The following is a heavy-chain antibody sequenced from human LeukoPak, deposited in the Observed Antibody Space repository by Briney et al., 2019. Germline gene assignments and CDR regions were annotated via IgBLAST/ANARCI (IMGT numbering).Heavy chain of an antibody. J-gene: IGHJ4*02. V-gene: IGHV4-59*01. CDR1: GGSISNYF. CDR3: ARVNSGYSYGYPHEYFDY. CDR2: ITYSGST. Sequence: SETLSLTYTVSGGSISNYFWSWIRQPPGKGLEWIGFITYSGSTDHNPSLKSRVTISVDASKNQFSLKLSSVTAADTAVYYCARVNSGYSYGYPHEYFDYWGQGTLVTVSS. D-gene: IGHD5-18*01.